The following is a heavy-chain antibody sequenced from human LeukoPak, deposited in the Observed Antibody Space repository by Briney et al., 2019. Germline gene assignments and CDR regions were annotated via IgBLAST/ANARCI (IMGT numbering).Heavy chain of an antibody. J-gene: IGHJ4*02. CDR3: ARDGYNLDY. Sequence: ASVKVSCKASGYTFTSHVINWVRQAPGQGLEWMGWINTNTGNPTYAQGFTGRFVFSLDTSVSTAYLQISSLKAEDTAVYYCARDGYNLDYWGQGTLVTVSS. CDR1: GYTFTSHV. V-gene: IGHV7-4-1*02. CDR2: INTNTGNP. D-gene: IGHD5-24*01.